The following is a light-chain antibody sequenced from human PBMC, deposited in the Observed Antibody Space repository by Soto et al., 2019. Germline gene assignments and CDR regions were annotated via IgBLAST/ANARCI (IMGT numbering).Light chain of an antibody. J-gene: IGKJ2*01. V-gene: IGKV3-15*01. Sequence: ETVLTQSPATLSVSPGERATLSCRPSQTIDNNLAWYQQRPGQAPRLLIYGASTSATGIPARFSGSGSGTEFTLNISSLQSEDFAVYYCQQYNNWPPYTFGQGTKLEIK. CDR1: QTIDNN. CDR2: GAS. CDR3: QQYNNWPPYT.